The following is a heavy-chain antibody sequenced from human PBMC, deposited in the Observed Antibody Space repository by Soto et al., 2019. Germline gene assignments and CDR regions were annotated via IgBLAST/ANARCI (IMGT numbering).Heavy chain of an antibody. CDR2: IYYSGST. D-gene: IGHD1-26*01. Sequence: SETLSLTCTVSGGSISSGGYYWSWIRQHPGKGLEWIGYIYYSGSTYYNPSLKSRVTISVDTSKNQFSLKLSSVTAADTAVYYCARERWELRDAFDISGQGTIVTVSS. J-gene: IGHJ3*02. CDR3: ARERWELRDAFDI. V-gene: IGHV4-31*03. CDR1: GGSISSGGYY.